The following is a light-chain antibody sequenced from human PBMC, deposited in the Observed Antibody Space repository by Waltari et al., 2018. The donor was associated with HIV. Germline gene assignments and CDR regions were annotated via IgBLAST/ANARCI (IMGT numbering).Light chain of an antibody. V-gene: IGLV1-44*01. CDR2: SND. CDR1: STNIGSNI. CDR3: AAWDDSLNGM. Sequence: QSVLTQPPSVPGTPGQNVTLSCSGSSTNIGSNIATWYQQVPEAAPKPLIYSNDQRPSGVPDRFSGSKSGTSASLAISGLQSADEADYYCAAWDDSLNGMFGGGTKLTV. J-gene: IGLJ3*02.